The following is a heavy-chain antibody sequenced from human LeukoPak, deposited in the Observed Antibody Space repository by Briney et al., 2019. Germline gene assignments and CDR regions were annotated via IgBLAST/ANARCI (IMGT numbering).Heavy chain of an antibody. V-gene: IGHV3-30*02. CDR2: IRYDRSNK. J-gene: IGHJ4*02. CDR3: AKDGVSTSGTSGDFDG. Sequence: GGALRLSRAPPRFTPTSNSIHWVRHAPDKELEEFTFIRYDRSNKYYADSVKCRFTSSRYNSKNTMYLKMNSLRAEDTAVYYCAKDGVSTSGTSGDFDGWGQGTLVTVSS. CDR1: RFTPTSNS. D-gene: IGHD1-1*01.